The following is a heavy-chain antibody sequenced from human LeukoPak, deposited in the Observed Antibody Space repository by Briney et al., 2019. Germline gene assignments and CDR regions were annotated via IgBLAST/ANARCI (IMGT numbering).Heavy chain of an antibody. Sequence: SETLSLTCIVSGGSISSYYWSWIRQPAGKGLEWIGRIYTSGSTNYNPSLKSRVTMSVDTPKNQFSLKLSSVTAADTAVYYCARHGVSAATGVFDYWGQGALVTVSS. V-gene: IGHV4-4*07. CDR2: IYTSGST. J-gene: IGHJ4*02. D-gene: IGHD6-13*01. CDR3: ARHGVSAATGVFDY. CDR1: GGSISSYY.